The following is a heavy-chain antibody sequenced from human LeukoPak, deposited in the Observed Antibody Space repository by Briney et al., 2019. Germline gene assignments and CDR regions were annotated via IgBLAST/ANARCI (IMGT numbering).Heavy chain of an antibody. V-gene: IGHV1-58*02. D-gene: IGHD3-10*01. CDR1: GFTFTSSA. Sequence: ASVKVSCKASGFTFTSSAMQWVRQARGQRLEWIGWIVVGSGNTNYAQKFQGRVTMTRDMSTSTVYMELSSLRSEDTAVYYCARAFGELSHFDYWGQGTLVTVSS. CDR3: ARAFGELSHFDY. J-gene: IGHJ4*02. CDR2: IVVGSGNT.